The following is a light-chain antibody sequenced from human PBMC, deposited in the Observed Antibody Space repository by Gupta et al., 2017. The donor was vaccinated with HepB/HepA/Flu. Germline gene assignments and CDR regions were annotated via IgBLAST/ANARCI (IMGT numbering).Light chain of an antibody. CDR2: SNN. V-gene: IGLV1-44*01. Sequence: QSVLTQPPSASGTPGQRVTISCSGSSSNIGSNTVNWYQQLPGTAPKLLIYSNNRRRSGVPDRFSGSKSGTSASLAISGLQAEDEADYYCAAWEDSPNGRVFGGGTKLTVL. CDR1: SSNIGSNT. J-gene: IGLJ3*02. CDR3: AAWEDSPNGRV.